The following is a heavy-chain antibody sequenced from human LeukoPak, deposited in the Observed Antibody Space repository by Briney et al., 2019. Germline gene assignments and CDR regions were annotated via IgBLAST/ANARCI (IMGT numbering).Heavy chain of an antibody. Sequence: PSETLSLTCTVSGGSISSYYWSWIRQPPGKGLEWIGYIYYSGSTNYNPSLKSRVTISVDTSKNQFSLKLSSVGAAGGGGEGGGGLWEGGGGGGGGGGERGGRGTLVTVSS. D-gene: IGHD1-26*01. CDR1: GGSISSYY. CDR2: IYYSGST. V-gene: IGHV4-59*01. CDR3: GGLWEGGGGGGGGGGER. J-gene: IGHJ1*01.